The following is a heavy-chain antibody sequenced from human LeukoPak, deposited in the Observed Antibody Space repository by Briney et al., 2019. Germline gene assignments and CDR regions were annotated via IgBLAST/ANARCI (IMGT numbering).Heavy chain of an antibody. D-gene: IGHD3-22*01. CDR2: ISSSSSTI. V-gene: IGHV3-48*01. Sequence: GGSLRLSCAASGFTFSSYSMNWVRQAPGKGLEWVSYISSSSSTIYYADSVKGRFTISRDNAKNSLYLQMNSLRAEDTAVYYCARVGIVVVINAFDIWGQGTMVTVSS. CDR3: ARVGIVVVINAFDI. J-gene: IGHJ3*02. CDR1: GFTFSSYS.